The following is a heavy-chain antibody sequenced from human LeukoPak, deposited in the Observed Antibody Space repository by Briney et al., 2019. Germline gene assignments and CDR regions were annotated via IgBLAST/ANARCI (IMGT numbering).Heavy chain of an antibody. CDR3: ARLWFGAYYFDY. D-gene: IGHD3-10*01. V-gene: IGHV4-39*01. CDR1: GGSISSSSYY. Sequence: SETLSLTCTVSGGSISSSSYYWGWIRQPPGKGLAWIGNIFYSGSTYYNPSLKSRVTISVDTSRSQFSLKLNSVTAADTAVYYCARLWFGAYYFDYWGQGTLVTASS. J-gene: IGHJ4*02. CDR2: IFYSGST.